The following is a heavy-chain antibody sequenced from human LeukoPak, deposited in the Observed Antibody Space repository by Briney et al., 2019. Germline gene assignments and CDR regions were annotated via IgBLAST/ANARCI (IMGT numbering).Heavy chain of an antibody. J-gene: IGHJ4*02. CDR3: ARRQSGSYPTYFDY. Sequence: GGSLRLSCAASGFTFSSYGMHWVRQAPGKGLEWVAFIRYDGSNKYYADSVKGRFTISRDNSKNTLYLQMNSLRAEDTAVYYCARRQSGSYPTYFDYWGQGTLVTVSS. CDR2: IRYDGSNK. V-gene: IGHV3-30*02. D-gene: IGHD1-26*01. CDR1: GFTFSSYG.